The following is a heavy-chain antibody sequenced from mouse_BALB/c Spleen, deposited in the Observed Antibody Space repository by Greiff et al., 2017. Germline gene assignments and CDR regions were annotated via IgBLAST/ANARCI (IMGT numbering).Heavy chain of an antibody. CDR1: GFAFSSYD. D-gene: IGHD2-3*01. J-gene: IGHJ2*01. V-gene: IGHV5-12-1*01. CDR3: ARQEDDGYYDY. CDR2: ISSGGGST. Sequence: EVKLVESGGGLVKPGGSLKLSCAASGFAFSSYDMSWVRQTPEKRLEWVAYISSGGGSTYYPDTVKGRFTISRDNAKNTLYLQMSSLKSEDTAMYYCARQEDDGYYDYWGQGTTLTVSS.